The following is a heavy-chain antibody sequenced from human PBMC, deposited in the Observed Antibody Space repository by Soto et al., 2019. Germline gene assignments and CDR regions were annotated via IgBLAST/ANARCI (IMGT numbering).Heavy chain of an antibody. Sequence: VQLVESGGTLVQPGGSLRLSCAASGFTFNTYWMHWVRQAPGKGLVWVSRINSDGTKTTYADSVKGRFTISRDNAKNTVYLQMNSLRAEDTAMYYCATVATNSYNWIDPWGQGTLVTVSS. CDR3: ATVATNSYNWIDP. CDR1: GFTFNTYW. CDR2: INSDGTKT. D-gene: IGHD5-12*01. V-gene: IGHV3-74*01. J-gene: IGHJ5*02.